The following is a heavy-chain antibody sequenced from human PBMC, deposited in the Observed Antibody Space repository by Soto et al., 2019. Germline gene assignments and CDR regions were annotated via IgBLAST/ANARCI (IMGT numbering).Heavy chain of an antibody. CDR2: LSWNSGSR. CDR1: GFTFDDYA. Sequence: GGSLRLSCAPSGFTFDDYAMHWVRQAPGKGLQGCSGLSWNSGSRGYGDSVKGRFTISRDKAKNSLYLQMNSLRAEDTALYYCAKSRSVNGSGSSSLGAFDIWGQGTMGTV. J-gene: IGHJ3*02. CDR3: AKSRSVNGSGSSSLGAFDI. V-gene: IGHV3-9*01. D-gene: IGHD3-10*01.